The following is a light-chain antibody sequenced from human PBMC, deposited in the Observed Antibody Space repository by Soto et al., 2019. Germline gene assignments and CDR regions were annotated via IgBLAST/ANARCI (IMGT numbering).Light chain of an antibody. CDR2: DAS. J-gene: IGKJ1*01. Sequence: DIQMTQSPSPQSAAAGERVNISGRASHKISSWLAWSQQKPGNAPNLLIYDASSLEGGVPSKFSRSGSGIEFTFAISNFQPDDFATYYCHQDNSYWTFGQGPKV. V-gene: IGKV1-5*01. CDR3: HQDNSYWT. CDR1: HKISSW.